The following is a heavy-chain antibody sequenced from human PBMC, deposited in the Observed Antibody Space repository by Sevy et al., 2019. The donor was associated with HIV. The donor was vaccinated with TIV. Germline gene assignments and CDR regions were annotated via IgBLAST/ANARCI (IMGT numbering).Heavy chain of an antibody. CDR2: IYYSGRT. V-gene: IGHV4-39*01. Sequence: SETLSLTCTVSGDSITRSNYYWAWIRQPPGRGLEWIGSIYYSGRTYYNPSLKSRVTFSVDTSRNRFSLRLSSVTAADTALYYCARYPADQYDRTGYNTRGGYFDSRGQGTLVTVSS. CDR3: ARYPADQYDRTGYNTRGGYFDS. CDR1: GDSITRSNYY. J-gene: IGHJ4*02. D-gene: IGHD3-22*01.